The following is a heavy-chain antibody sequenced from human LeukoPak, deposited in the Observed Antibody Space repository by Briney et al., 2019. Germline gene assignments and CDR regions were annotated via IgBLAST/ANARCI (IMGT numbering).Heavy chain of an antibody. J-gene: IGHJ4*02. CDR3: TRRLDD. CDR2: IKHDESEK. Sequence: PGGSLRLSCAASGFSFNSDWMDWVRQAPGKGLEWVANIKHDESEKNYLDSVKGRFTISRDNAQNSLYLQMNGLRVEDTAVYYCTRRLDDWGQGTLVTVYS. CDR1: GFSFNSDW. D-gene: IGHD3-16*01. V-gene: IGHV3-7*01.